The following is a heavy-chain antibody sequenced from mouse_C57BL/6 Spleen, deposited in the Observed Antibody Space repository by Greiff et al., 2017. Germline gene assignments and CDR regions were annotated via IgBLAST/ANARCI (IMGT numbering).Heavy chain of an antibody. CDR2: IDPSDSYT. CDR1: GYTFTSYW. Sequence: QVQLQQSGAELVKPGASVKLSCKASGYTFTSYWLQWVKQRPGQGLEWIGEIDPSDSYTNYNQKFKGKATLTVDTSSSTAYMQLSSLTSEDSAVYYCAINGYWGQGTTLTVSS. CDR3: AINGY. V-gene: IGHV1-50*01. J-gene: IGHJ2*01.